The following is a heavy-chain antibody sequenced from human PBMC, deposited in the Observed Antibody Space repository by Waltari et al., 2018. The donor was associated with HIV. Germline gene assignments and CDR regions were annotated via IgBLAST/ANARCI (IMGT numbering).Heavy chain of an antibody. CDR2: VNTNNGNT. CDR1: GYSFITYG. D-gene: IGHD3-3*02. Sequence: QVQLVQSETEVKKPGASVKVSCKASGYSFITYGISWVRQAPGQGLECMGWVNTNNGNTNDAQNFRARVTMTTDKSTSTAYMELRSLRSDDTAVYYCARHSAMNYFYYYYMDVWGKGTTVIVSS. V-gene: IGHV1-18*01. J-gene: IGHJ6*03. CDR3: ARHSAMNYFYYYYMDV.